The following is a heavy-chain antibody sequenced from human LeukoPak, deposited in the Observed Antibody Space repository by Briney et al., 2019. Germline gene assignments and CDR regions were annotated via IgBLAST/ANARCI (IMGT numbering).Heavy chain of an antibody. CDR1: GGSISSYY. V-gene: IGHV4-4*07. CDR2: IYTSGST. D-gene: IGHD3-3*01. Sequence: SETLSLTCTVSGGSISSYYWSWIRQPAGKGLEWIGRIYTSGSTNYNPSLKSRVTMSVDTSKNQFSLKLSSVTAADTAVYYCARATYHDFWSGYYTRYYFDYWGQGTLVTVSS. CDR3: ARATYHDFWSGYYTRYYFDY. J-gene: IGHJ4*02.